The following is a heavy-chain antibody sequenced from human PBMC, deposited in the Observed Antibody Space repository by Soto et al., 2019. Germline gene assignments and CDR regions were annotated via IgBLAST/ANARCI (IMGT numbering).Heavy chain of an antibody. J-gene: IGHJ4*02. CDR3: ARDRGYSSVDYFDY. Sequence: GGSLRLSCAASGFTFSSYWMSWVRQAPGKGLEWVANIKQDGSEKYYVDSVKGRFTISRDNAKNSLYLQMNSLRAEDTAVYYCARDRGYSSVDYFDYWGQGTLVTVSS. CDR2: IKQDGSEK. D-gene: IGHD6-25*01. V-gene: IGHV3-7*01. CDR1: GFTFSSYW.